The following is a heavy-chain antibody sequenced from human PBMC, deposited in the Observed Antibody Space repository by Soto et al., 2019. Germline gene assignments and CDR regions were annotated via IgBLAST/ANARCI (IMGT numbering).Heavy chain of an antibody. CDR3: ARAYCSSTSCYFKTSFLNDY. V-gene: IGHV3-64*01. CDR2: ISSNGDST. CDR1: GFNFYIYA. D-gene: IGHD2-2*01. Sequence: GGSLRLSCAASGFNFYIYALHWVRQAPGKGLEFVSGISSNGDSTNYANSVKGRFTISRDNSKNTLYLQMGSLRAEDMAVYYCARAYCSSTSCYFKTSFLNDYWGQGTLVTVSS. J-gene: IGHJ4*02.